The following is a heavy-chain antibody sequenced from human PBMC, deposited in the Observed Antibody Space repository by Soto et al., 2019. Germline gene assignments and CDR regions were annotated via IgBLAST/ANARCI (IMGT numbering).Heavy chain of an antibody. V-gene: IGHV3-30*03. D-gene: IGHD4-17*01. CDR2: ISYDGSNK. Sequence: QVQLVESGGGVVQPGRSLRLSCAASGFTFSNYGMHWVRQAPGKGLEWVAVISYDGSNKYYADSVKGRFTISRDNSKNTLYLQMNSLRAEDTAVYYCARDLGDYGDYVGAFDIWGQGTMVTVSS. CDR1: GFTFSNYG. J-gene: IGHJ3*02. CDR3: ARDLGDYGDYVGAFDI.